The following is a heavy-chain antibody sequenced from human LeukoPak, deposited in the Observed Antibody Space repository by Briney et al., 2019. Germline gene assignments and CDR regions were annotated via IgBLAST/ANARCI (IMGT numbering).Heavy chain of an antibody. J-gene: IGHJ4*02. V-gene: IGHV3-7*01. CDR2: IKQEGSEK. Sequence: GGSLRLSCAASGFTFSSYWMSWVRQAPGKGLEWVANIKQEGSEKYYVDSVKGRFTISRDNAKNSLYLQMNSLRAEDTAVYYCARSPGRGYSYGYIGDFVDYWGQGTLVTVSS. CDR1: GFTFSSYW. D-gene: IGHD5-18*01. CDR3: ARSPGRGYSYGYIGDFVDY.